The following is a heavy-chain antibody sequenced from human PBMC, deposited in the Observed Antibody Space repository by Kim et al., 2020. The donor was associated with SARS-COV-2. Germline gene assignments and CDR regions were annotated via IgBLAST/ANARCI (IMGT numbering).Heavy chain of an antibody. J-gene: IGHJ4*02. V-gene: IGHV3-11*03. CDR3: ARGTSGS. D-gene: IGHD1-26*01. Sequence: SSSYTNYADSVKGRFTISRDNAKNSLYLQMNSLRAEDTAVYYCARGTSGSRGQGTLVTVSS. CDR2: SSSYT.